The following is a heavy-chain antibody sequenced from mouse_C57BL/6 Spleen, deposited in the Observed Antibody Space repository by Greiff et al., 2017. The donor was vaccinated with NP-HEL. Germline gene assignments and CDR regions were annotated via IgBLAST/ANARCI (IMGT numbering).Heavy chain of an antibody. CDR1: GFTFTDYY. D-gene: IGHD1-1*02. V-gene: IGHV7-3*01. Sequence: EVQRVESGGGLVQPGGSLSLSCAASGFTFTDYYMSWVRQPPGKALEWLGFIRNKANGYTTEYSASVKGRFTISRDNSQSILYLQMNALRAEDSATYYCARYGGGYYFDYWGQGTTLTVSS. J-gene: IGHJ2*01. CDR2: IRNKANGYTT. CDR3: ARYGGGYYFDY.